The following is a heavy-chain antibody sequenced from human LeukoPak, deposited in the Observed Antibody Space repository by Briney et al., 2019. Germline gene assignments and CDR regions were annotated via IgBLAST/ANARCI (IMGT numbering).Heavy chain of an antibody. CDR3: ARGPLAAGWFGDPYYYYGMDV. CDR1: GGSLSGHF. V-gene: IGHV4-59*11. D-gene: IGHD3-10*01. CDR2: IYYSGST. J-gene: IGHJ6*02. Sequence: SDTLSLTCTVSGGSLSGHFWSWFRQPPGKGLEWIGYIYYSGSTNYNPSLKSRVTISVDTSKNQFSLKLSSVTAADTAVYYCARGPLAAGWFGDPYYYYGMDVWGQGTTVTVSS.